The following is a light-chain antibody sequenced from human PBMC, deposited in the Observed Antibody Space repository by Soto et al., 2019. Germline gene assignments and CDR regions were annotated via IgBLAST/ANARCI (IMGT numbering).Light chain of an antibody. J-gene: IGLJ1*01. CDR1: RSDIGSYNY. V-gene: IGLV2-14*01. Sequence: QSALTQPASVSGSPGQSITISCSGTRSDIGSYNYVAWYQQFPGKTPKILIYGVSNRPSGVSSRFSGSKSGNTASLTISGLQDEEEADYYCQSYHSSLIASVFGTGTKVTVL. CDR2: GVS. CDR3: QSYHSSLIASV.